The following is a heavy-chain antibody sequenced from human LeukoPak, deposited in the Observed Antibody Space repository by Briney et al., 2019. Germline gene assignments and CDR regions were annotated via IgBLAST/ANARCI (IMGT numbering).Heavy chain of an antibody. D-gene: IGHD3-22*01. J-gene: IGHJ4*02. CDR1: GFTFSSSA. Sequence: GGSLRLSCAASGFTFSSSAMSWVRQAPGKGLEWVSGISGSGGSTYYADSVKGRCTISRDNSKNTLYLQMNRLRAEDTAVYYCAKVRNGYWADYWGQGTLVTVSS. CDR2: ISGSGGST. V-gene: IGHV3-23*01. CDR3: AKVRNGYWADY.